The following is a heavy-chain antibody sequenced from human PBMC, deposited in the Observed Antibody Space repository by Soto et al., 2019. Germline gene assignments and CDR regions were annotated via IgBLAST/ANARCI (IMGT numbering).Heavy chain of an antibody. CDR2: ISAYNGNT. D-gene: IGHD6-13*01. V-gene: IGHV1-18*01. Sequence: QVKLVQYGAEVKKPGASVKVSCKASGYTFTSYGISWVRQAPVQGLEWMGWISAYNGNTNYAQKLQGRVTMTTDTSRSTAYMEMWSLRSGDTAVYYCARESSRSCHDYWGQGTLVTVSS. CDR3: ARESSRSCHDY. CDR1: GYTFTSYG. J-gene: IGHJ4*02.